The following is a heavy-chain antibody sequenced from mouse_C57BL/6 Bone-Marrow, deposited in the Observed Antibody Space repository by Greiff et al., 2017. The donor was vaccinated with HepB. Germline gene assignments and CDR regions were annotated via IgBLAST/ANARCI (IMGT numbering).Heavy chain of an antibody. CDR3: ARERAWDCFAY. CDR1: GYTFTSYW. D-gene: IGHD4-1*01. J-gene: IGHJ3*01. V-gene: IGHV1-72*01. CDR2: IDPNSGGT. Sequence: QVQLQQPGAALVKPGASVKLSCKASGYTFTSYWMHWVKQRPGRGLEWIGRIDPNSGGTKYNEKFKSKATLTVDKPSSTAYMQLSSLTSEDSAVYYCARERAWDCFAYWGQGTLVTVSA.